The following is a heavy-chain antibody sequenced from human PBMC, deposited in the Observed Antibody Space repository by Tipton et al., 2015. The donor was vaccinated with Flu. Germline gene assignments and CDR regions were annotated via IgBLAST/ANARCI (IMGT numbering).Heavy chain of an antibody. CDR1: GGSITSGSYY. D-gene: IGHD2-2*01. CDR2: LYYTGST. J-gene: IGHJ4*02. V-gene: IGHV4-31*03. Sequence: TLSLTCTVSGGSITSGSYYWTWIRQPSGKGLEWIGNLYYTGSTYYSPSLKSRVTISSVDTSKNQFSLTLTSVTAADTAVYFCARDSAVVPTALVYWGQGTLVTVSS. CDR3: ARDSAVVPTALVY.